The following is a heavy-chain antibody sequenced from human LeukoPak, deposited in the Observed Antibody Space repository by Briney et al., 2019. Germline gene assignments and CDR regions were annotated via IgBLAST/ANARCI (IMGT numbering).Heavy chain of an antibody. CDR2: IWYDGSNK. CDR3: ARGTVTPFDY. D-gene: IGHD4-11*01. J-gene: IGHJ4*02. CDR1: GFTFSSYG. V-gene: IGHV3-33*01. Sequence: GRSLRLSCAASGFTFSSYGMHWVRQAPGKGLEWVEVIWYDGSNKYYADSVKDRFTISRDNSKNTLYLQMNSLRAEDTAVYYCARGTVTPFDYWGQGTLVTVSS.